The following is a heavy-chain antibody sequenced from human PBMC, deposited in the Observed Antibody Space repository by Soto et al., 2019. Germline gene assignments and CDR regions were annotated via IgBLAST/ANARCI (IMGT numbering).Heavy chain of an antibody. CDR1: GYTFANYH. J-gene: IGHJ4*02. CDR2: MNPNSGNT. V-gene: IGHV1-8*02. Sequence: GASVKVSCKASGYTFANYHMHWVRQAPGQGLEWMGWMNPNSGNTGYAQKFQGRVTMTRNTSISTAYMELSSLRSEDTAVYYCARGRVDWLDYWGQGTLVTVSS. CDR3: ARGRVDWLDY. D-gene: IGHD3-9*01.